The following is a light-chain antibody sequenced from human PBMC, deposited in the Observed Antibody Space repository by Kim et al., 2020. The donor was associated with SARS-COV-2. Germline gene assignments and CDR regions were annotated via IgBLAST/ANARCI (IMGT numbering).Light chain of an antibody. V-gene: IGKV3-11*01. CDR1: QTVSI. Sequence: EITLTQSPATLSLSPGERATLSCRASQTVSILAWYQQKPGQPPRLLIYDTSNRATGIPARFSGSGSGTDFTLTISSLEPEDVAVYYCQQRSNWPPGFGGGTKLEI. CDR2: DTS. J-gene: IGKJ4*01. CDR3: QQRSNWPPG.